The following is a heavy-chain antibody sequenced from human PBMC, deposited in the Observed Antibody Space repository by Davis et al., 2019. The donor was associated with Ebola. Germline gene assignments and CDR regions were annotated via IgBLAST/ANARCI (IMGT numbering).Heavy chain of an antibody. CDR1: GFTFINYW. J-gene: IGHJ6*04. CDR3: SREVRGGFSPMDL. D-gene: IGHD5-18*01. CDR2: ANSDGSTT. V-gene: IGHV3-74*01. Sequence: GESLKISCAASGFTFINYWMHWVRQALGKGLEWVSRANSDGSTTGYGDSVKGRFTISRDNARNTLDLQMNSLRAEETAVYYCSREVRGGFSPMDLWGTGTTVTVSS.